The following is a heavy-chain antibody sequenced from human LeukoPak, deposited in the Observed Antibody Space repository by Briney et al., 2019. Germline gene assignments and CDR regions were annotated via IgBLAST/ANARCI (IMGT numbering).Heavy chain of an antibody. D-gene: IGHD2-2*01. J-gene: IGHJ1*01. V-gene: IGHV3-7*01. CDR2: IRQDGSEK. Sequence: GGSLRLSCAASGSIFTTYWMSWVRQAPGKGLEWVANIRQDGSEKYYVDSVKGRFTISRDNAKNSLYLQMNSLRAEDTAVYYCATYSSSNARELQYWGQGTLVTVSS. CDR3: ATYSSSNARELQY. CDR1: GSIFTTYW.